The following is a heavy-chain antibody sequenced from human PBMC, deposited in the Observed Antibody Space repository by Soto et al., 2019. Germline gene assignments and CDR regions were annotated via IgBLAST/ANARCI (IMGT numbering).Heavy chain of an antibody. V-gene: IGHV3-33*01. D-gene: IGHD6-19*01. CDR1: GFTFSSYG. CDR2: IWYDGSNK. J-gene: IGHJ4*02. Sequence: GGSLRLSCAASGFTFSSYGMHWVRQAPGKGLEWVAVIWYDGSNKYYADSVKGRFTISRDNSKNTLYLQMNSLRAEDTAVYYCARSKGWYHEYFDYWGQGTLVTVSS. CDR3: ARSKGWYHEYFDY.